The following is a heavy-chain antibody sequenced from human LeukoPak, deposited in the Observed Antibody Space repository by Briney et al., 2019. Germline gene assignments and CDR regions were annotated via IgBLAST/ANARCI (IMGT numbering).Heavy chain of an antibody. CDR1: GFTFSTYG. CDR3: ARGDGYAQRD. V-gene: IGHV3-74*01. D-gene: IGHD5-12*01. Sequence: GGSLRLSCAASGFTFSTYGMHWVRQDPRKGLVWVSRISGDGRNINYADSVRGRFTISRDNAKNTLYLQMNSLRVEDTAVYYCARGDGYAQRDWGQGTLVTVPS. CDR2: ISGDGRNI. J-gene: IGHJ4*02.